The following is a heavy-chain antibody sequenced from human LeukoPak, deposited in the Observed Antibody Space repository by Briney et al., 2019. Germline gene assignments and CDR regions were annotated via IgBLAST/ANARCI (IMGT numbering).Heavy chain of an antibody. V-gene: IGHV3-7*01. CDR1: GFTFSKYW. CDR2: IKQDGSEK. Sequence: PGGSLRLSCAASGFTFSKYWMSWVRQAPGKGLEWVANIKQDGSEKYYADSVKGRFTISRDNSKNTLYLQMNSLRAEDTAVYYCAKDGVLRFLEWLRYYMDVWGKGTTVTVSS. J-gene: IGHJ6*03. CDR3: AKDGVLRFLEWLRYYMDV. D-gene: IGHD3-3*01.